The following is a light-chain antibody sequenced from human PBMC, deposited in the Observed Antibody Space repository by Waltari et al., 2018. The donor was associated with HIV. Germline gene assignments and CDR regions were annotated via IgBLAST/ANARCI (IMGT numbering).Light chain of an antibody. CDR1: QSVSTN. V-gene: IGKV3-15*01. CDR2: DAS. Sequence: ETVMTQSPATLSVSPGGRATLSCRASQSVSTNLAWYQQKPGQAPRLLISDASSRATGVPARFSGSASGTEFTLTISNLQSEDFAVYYCQQYHNWPPWTFGQGTKVEIK. CDR3: QQYHNWPPWT. J-gene: IGKJ1*01.